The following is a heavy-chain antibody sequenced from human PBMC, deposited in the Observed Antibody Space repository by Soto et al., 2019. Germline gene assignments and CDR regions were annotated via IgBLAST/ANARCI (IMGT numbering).Heavy chain of an antibody. CDR3: ASDPVAVTGSFIDF. D-gene: IGHD3-9*01. Sequence: SETLSLTCSVSGDSIRSYYWNWIRQTPGKGLEWIGHSYYNGNTNYNPSLKSRVTISIDTSKNQISLTLSSVTAADTAIYYCASDPVAVTGSFIDFWGQGTLVTVSS. J-gene: IGHJ4*02. V-gene: IGHV4-59*13. CDR1: GDSIRSYY. CDR2: SYYNGNT.